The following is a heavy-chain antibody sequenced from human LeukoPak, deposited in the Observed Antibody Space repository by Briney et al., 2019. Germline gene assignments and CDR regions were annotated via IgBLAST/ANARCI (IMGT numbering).Heavy chain of an antibody. CDR3: AREGYCSGGSCTGYYYGMDV. J-gene: IGHJ6*02. D-gene: IGHD2-15*01. CDR2: IYNSGTT. Sequence: SETLSLTCAVSGVSISNFYWTWIRQPPGKGLEWIGHIYNSGTTNYKPSLESRLTISVDTSKNQFSLNLNSVTAADTAVYYCAREGYCSGGSCTGYYYGMDVWGQGTTVTVSS. V-gene: IGHV4-59*01. CDR1: GVSISNFY.